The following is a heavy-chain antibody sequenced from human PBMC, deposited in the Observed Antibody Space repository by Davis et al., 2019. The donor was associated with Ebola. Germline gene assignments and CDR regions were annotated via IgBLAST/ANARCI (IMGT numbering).Heavy chain of an antibody. V-gene: IGHV4-34*01. D-gene: IGHD5-12*01. CDR1: GGSFSGDY. CDR3: ARAQRKSGLRRWYFDL. J-gene: IGHJ2*01. Sequence: MPSETLSLTCAVDGGSFSGDYWSWIRQPPGKGLEWIGEINGSGSTNYNPSLQSRVTISVDTSKNQFSLKLSSVTAADTAVYYCARAQRKSGLRRWYFDLWGRGTLVTVSS. CDR2: INGSGST.